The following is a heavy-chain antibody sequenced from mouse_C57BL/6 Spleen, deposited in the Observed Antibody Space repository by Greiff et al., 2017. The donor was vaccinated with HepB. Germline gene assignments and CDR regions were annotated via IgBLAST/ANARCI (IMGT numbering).Heavy chain of an antibody. Sequence: VQLQQSGPELVKPGASVKISCKASGYTFTDYYMNGVKQSHGKSLEWIGDINPNNGGTSYNQKFKGKATLTVDKSSSTAYMELRSLTSEDSAVYYCARGWDYYAMDYWGQGTSVTVSS. CDR3: ARGWDYYAMDY. V-gene: IGHV1-26*01. J-gene: IGHJ4*01. D-gene: IGHD3-3*01. CDR1: GYTFTDYY. CDR2: INPNNGGT.